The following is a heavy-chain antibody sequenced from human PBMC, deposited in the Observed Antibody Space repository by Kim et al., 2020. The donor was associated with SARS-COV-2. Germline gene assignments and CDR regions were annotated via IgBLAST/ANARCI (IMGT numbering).Heavy chain of an antibody. CDR2: ISYDGSNK. V-gene: IGHV3-30*04. CDR3: ARDDEGIEAAEGSQGDY. D-gene: IGHD6-13*01. J-gene: IGHJ4*02. CDR1: GFTFSSYA. Sequence: GGSLRLSCAASGFTFSSYAMHWVRQAPGKGLEWVAVISYDGSNKYYADSVKGRFTISRDNSKNTLYLQMNSLRAEDTAVYYCARDDEGIEAAEGSQGDYWGQGTLVTVSS.